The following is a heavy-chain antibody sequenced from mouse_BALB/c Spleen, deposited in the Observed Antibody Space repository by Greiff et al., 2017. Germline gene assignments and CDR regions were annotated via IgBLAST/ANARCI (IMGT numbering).Heavy chain of an antibody. CDR3: ARDLLWKTYYAMDY. CDR2: IYPGDGDT. J-gene: IGHJ4*01. D-gene: IGHD2-1*01. Sequence: VQLQQSGAELARPGASVKLSCKASGYTFTSYWMQWVKQRPGQGLEWIGAIYPGDGDTRYTQKFKGKATLTADKSSSTAYMQLSSLASEDSAVYYCARDLLWKTYYAMDYWGQGTSVTVSS. CDR1: GYTFTSYW. V-gene: IGHV1-87*01.